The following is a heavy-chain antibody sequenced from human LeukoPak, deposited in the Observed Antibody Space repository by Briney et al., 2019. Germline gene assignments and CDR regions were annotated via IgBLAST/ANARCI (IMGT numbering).Heavy chain of an antibody. CDR3: ARTAAVDY. D-gene: IGHD6-13*01. J-gene: IGHJ4*02. Sequence: SETLSLTCSVSGGSISSSSYYWGWIRQPPGKGLEWIGSIYYSGSTYYNPSLKSRVTISVDPSKNQFSLKLSSVTAADTAVYYCARTAAVDYWGQGTLVTVSS. V-gene: IGHV4-39*01. CDR2: IYYSGST. CDR1: GGSISSSSYY.